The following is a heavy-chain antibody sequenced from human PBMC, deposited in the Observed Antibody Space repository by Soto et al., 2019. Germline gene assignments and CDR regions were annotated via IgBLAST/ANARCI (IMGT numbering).Heavy chain of an antibody. CDR1: GGSFSGYY. CDR3: ARGLGYCSSTSCSTPFDY. CDR2: INHSGST. J-gene: IGHJ4*02. D-gene: IGHD2-2*01. Sequence: SETLSLTCAVYGGSFSGYYWSWIRQPPGKGLEWIGEINHSGSTNYNPSLKSRVTISVDTSKNQFSLKLSSVTAADTAVYYCARGLGYCSSTSCSTPFDYWGQGTLVTVSS. V-gene: IGHV4-34*01.